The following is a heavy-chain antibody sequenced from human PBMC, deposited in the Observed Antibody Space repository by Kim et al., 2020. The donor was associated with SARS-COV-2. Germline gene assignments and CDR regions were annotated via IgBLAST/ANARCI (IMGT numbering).Heavy chain of an antibody. V-gene: IGHV4-39*01. CDR2: IYYNGNT. D-gene: IGHD4-17*01. Sequence: SETLSLTCTVFSGSIRTTSYYWAWIRQSPGRGLEWIGHIYYNGNTYYNPSLLSRVSMSVDTSKNQFSLKLSSGTAADTAVYYCARWASLTTIRFWFDPWG. CDR3: ARWASLTTIRFWFDP. CDR1: SGSIRTTSYY. J-gene: IGHJ5*02.